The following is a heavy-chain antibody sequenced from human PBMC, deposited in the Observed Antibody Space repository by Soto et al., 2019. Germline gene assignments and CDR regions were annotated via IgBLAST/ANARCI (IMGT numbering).Heavy chain of an antibody. CDR2: INHSGST. J-gene: IGHJ4*02. D-gene: IGHD6-13*01. CDR1: GGSFSGYY. Sequence: SETRSLTCAVYGGSFSGYYWSWIRQPPGKGPEWIGEINHSGSTNYNPSLKSRVTISVDTSKNQFSLRLSSVTAADTAVYYCARGLNSSSWYRRRTPSDYWGQGTLVTVSS. CDR3: ARGLNSSSWYRRRTPSDY. V-gene: IGHV4-34*01.